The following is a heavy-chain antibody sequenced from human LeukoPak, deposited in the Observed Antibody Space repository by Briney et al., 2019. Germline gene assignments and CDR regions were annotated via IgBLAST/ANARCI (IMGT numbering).Heavy chain of an antibody. V-gene: IGHV4-30-2*01. D-gene: IGHD6-13*01. CDR3: ARDQYSSSWYQYYFDY. CDR2: IYHSGST. Sequence: SETLSLTCTVSGGSLSSGGYYWSWIRQPPGKGLEWIGYIYHSGSTYYNPSLKSRVTISVDRSKNQFSLKLSSVTAADTAVYYCARDQYSSSWYQYYFDYWGQGTLVTVSS. J-gene: IGHJ4*02. CDR1: GGSLSSGGYY.